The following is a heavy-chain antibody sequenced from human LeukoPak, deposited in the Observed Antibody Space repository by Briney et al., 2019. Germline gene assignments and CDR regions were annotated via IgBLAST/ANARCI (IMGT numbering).Heavy chain of an antibody. CDR3: ARAPRGALDYYYYMDV. D-gene: IGHD3-10*01. CDR2: IIPIFGTA. CDR1: GGTFSSYA. V-gene: IGHV1-69*05. Sequence: ASVKVSCKASGGTFSSYAISWVRQAPGQGLEWMGGIIPIFGTANYAQKFQGRVTITTDESTSTAYMELSSLRSEDTAVYYCARAPRGALDYYYYMDVWGKGTTVTVSS. J-gene: IGHJ6*03.